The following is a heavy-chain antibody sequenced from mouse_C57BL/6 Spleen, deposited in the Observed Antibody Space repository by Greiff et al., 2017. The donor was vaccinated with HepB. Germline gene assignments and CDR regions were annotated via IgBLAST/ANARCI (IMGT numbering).Heavy chain of an antibody. V-gene: IGHV5-17*01. CDR3: ARTMITTNYYAMDY. J-gene: IGHJ4*01. CDR2: ISSGSSTI. CDR1: GFTFSDYG. Sequence: DVKLVESGGGLVKPGGSLKLSCAASGFTFSDYGMHWVRQAPEKGLEWVAYISSGSSTIYYADTVKGRFTISRDNAKNTLFLQMTSLRSEDTAMYYCARTMITTNYYAMDYWGQGTSVTVSS. D-gene: IGHD2-4*01.